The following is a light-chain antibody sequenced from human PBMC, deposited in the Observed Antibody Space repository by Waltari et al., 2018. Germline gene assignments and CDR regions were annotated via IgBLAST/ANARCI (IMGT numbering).Light chain of an antibody. J-gene: IGLJ3*02. CDR3: QSYDSSLSGSGV. V-gene: IGLV1-40*01. CDR2: CDR. Sequence: QSVLTQPPSVSGAPGQRVTIPCTGRSSNIGAGYDVHWYQQLPGTAPKMLLYCDRNRPAGGSGRFWCFECGISASLDIAGLQAEDEADYYCQSYDSSLSGSGVFGGGTKLTVL. CDR1: SSNIGAGYD.